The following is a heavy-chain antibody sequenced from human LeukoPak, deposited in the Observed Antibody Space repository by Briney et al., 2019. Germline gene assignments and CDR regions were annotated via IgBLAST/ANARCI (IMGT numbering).Heavy chain of an antibody. CDR2: IYHSGST. CDR1: GGSISSYY. J-gene: IGHJ5*02. D-gene: IGHD2-2*01. Sequence: SETLSLTCTVSGGSISSYYWSWLRQPPGQDLEWIGYIYHSGSTYYNPSLKSRVTISVDRSKNQFSLKLSSVTAADTAVYYCARGVVPGAVVGFDPWGQGTLVTVSS. V-gene: IGHV4-59*12. CDR3: ARGVVPGAVVGFDP.